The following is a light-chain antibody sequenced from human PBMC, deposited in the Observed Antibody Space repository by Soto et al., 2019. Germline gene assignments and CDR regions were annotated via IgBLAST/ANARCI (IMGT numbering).Light chain of an antibody. Sequence: DIPMTQSPSSLFASVGDRVTITCRASQSISSYLNWYQQKPGKDPKLLIYAASSLQSGVPSRFSGSGSGTDFTLTISSLQPEDFAPYYCQQSYSTLFTFGPGTKVDIK. CDR2: AAS. CDR3: QQSYSTLFT. V-gene: IGKV1-39*01. CDR1: QSISSY. J-gene: IGKJ3*01.